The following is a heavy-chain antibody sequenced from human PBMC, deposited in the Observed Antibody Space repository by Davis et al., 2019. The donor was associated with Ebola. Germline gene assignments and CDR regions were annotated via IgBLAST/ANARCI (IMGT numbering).Heavy chain of an antibody. Sequence: GESLKISCAASGFTFSSYSMNWVRQAPGKGLEWVSSISSSSSYIYYADSVKGRFTISRDNAKNSLYLQMNSLRAEDTAVYYCARDAQVNFRRYYYYYMDVWGKGTTVTVSS. D-gene: IGHD1-20*01. CDR1: GFTFSSYS. J-gene: IGHJ6*03. V-gene: IGHV3-21*01. CDR2: ISSSSSYI. CDR3: ARDAQVNFRRYYYYYMDV.